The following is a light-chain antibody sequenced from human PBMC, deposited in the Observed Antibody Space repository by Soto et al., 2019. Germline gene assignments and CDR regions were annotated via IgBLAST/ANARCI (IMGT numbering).Light chain of an antibody. Sequence: QSVLTQPPSASGTPGQGVTISCSGSSSNIGTYTVNWYQQLPGTAPKLLIHTNIQRPSGVPDRFSGSRSGTSASLAISGLQFEDEADYYCAAWDDSLNGWVFGGGTQLTVL. V-gene: IGLV1-44*01. CDR2: TNI. CDR1: SSNIGTYT. CDR3: AAWDDSLNGWV. J-gene: IGLJ3*02.